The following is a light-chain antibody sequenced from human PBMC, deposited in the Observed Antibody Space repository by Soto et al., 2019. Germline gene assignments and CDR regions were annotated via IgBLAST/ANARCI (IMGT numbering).Light chain of an antibody. Sequence: EVVLTQSTATLSLSPGERETLLCRASQSVSSSYLAWYQQKPGQAPRLLIYGASSRATGIPDRFSGSGSGTDFTLTISRLEPEDFAVYYCQQYGSSPETFGQGTEVDI. J-gene: IGKJ1*01. CDR2: GAS. CDR1: QSVSSSY. V-gene: IGKV3-20*01. CDR3: QQYGSSPET.